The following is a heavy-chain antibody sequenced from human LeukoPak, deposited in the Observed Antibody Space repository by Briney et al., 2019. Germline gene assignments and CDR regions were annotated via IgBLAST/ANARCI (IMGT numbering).Heavy chain of an antibody. J-gene: IGHJ1*01. CDR3: ARGSLSEMAKISY. Sequence: ASVKVSCKASGYTFTTYFMNWARQAPGQGLEWMGIIDPSGGSTSYAQKFQGRVTVTRDMSTSIVYMELSSLRSEDTAVYYCARGSLSEMAKISYWGQGTLVTVSS. D-gene: IGHD5-24*01. CDR1: GYTFTTYF. V-gene: IGHV1-46*01. CDR2: IDPSGGST.